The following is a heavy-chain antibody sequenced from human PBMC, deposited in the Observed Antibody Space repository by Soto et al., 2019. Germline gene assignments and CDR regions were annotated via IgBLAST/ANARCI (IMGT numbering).Heavy chain of an antibody. D-gene: IGHD6-19*01. CDR1: GFTFSDYA. CDR3: ARDPSPYTSGWYGVDF. CDR2: ISGGGGNT. J-gene: IGHJ4*01. Sequence: EVQLLESGGDLVQPGGSLRLSCAASGFTFSDYAINWVRQAPGKGLEWVSAISGGGGNTYYADSVRGRFTISRDNSKNTLFLQMNSLRAEDTAVYYCARDPSPYTSGWYGVDFWGHGTLVTVSS. V-gene: IGHV3-23*01.